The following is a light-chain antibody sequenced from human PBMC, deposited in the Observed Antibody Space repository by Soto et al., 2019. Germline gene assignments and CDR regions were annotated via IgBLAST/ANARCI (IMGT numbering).Light chain of an antibody. V-gene: IGKV3-15*01. Sequence: EIVITHSPATLSLPPRERATLSCRASQSISDSLAWYQQNPGQAPRLLIYDASTRATGIPARFSGSGSETEFTLTISILQSEDYAIYYCQQYNNGPPWTFGQGTKVDIK. CDR2: DAS. J-gene: IGKJ1*01. CDR3: QQYNNGPPWT. CDR1: QSISDS.